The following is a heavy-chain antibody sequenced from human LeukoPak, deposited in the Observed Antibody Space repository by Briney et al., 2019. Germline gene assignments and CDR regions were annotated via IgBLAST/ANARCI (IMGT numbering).Heavy chain of an antibody. V-gene: IGHV4-59*08. CDR1: GGSFSSYY. J-gene: IGHJ4*02. CDR3: ARSYSSRFFDS. CDR2: IYYRGST. D-gene: IGHD6-13*01. Sequence: PSETLSLTCNVSGGSFSSYYWTWIRQPPGKGLEGIGYIYYRGSTKYNPSLNSRVSISLDTSKTQFSLKLTSVTAADTAVYYCARSYSSRFFDSWGQGTLVSVSS.